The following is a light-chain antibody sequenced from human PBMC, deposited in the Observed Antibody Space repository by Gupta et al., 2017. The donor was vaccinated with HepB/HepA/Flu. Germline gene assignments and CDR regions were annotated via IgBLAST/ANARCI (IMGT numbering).Light chain of an antibody. CDR3: QEWNSSGYV. J-gene: IGLJ1*01. Sequence: SYALTQPPSVSVSPGQTASITCSGEKLGNEYFCWYHQKPVKYTVLVIYQDYKLPSGIPELFSGSNSGNTATMTILGTQDMDEDDYYCQEWNSSGYVFGTGTKVTVL. V-gene: IGLV3-1*01. CDR2: QDY. CDR1: KLGNEY.